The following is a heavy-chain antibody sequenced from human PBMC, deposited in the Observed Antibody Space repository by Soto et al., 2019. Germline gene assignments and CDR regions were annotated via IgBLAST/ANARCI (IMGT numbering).Heavy chain of an antibody. V-gene: IGHV3-30*03. D-gene: IGHD2-8*02. CDR3: TGELASGS. CDR1: GFTVSTYG. Sequence: QVPLVESGGGVVQPGRSLRLSCAVSGFTVSTYGMHWVRQAPGKGLEWVAVISRDGGTKYYADSVKGRFTISRDNSRNTLFLEMNSLRSDDMAVYYCTGELASGSWGQGTLVTVSS. CDR2: ISRDGGTK. J-gene: IGHJ5*02.